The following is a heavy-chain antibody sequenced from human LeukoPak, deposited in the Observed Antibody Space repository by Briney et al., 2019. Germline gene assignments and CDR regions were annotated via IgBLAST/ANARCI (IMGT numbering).Heavy chain of an antibody. D-gene: IGHD5-12*01. CDR1: GFTVSSNY. CDR3: ARGGRTTIYFDY. V-gene: IGHV3-66*01. J-gene: IGHJ4*02. CDR2: IYSGGST. Sequence: GGSLRLSCAASGFTVSSNYMSWVRQAPGKGLEWVSVIYSGGSTYYADSVKGRFTISRDNSKNTLYPQMNSLRAEDTAVYYCARGGRTTIYFDYWGQRTLVTVSS.